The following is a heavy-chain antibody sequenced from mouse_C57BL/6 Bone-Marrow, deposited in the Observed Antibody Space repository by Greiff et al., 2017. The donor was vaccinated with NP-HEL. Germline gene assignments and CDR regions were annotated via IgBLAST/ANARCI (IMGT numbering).Heavy chain of an antibody. Sequence: VQLQQPGAELVKPGASVKLSCKASGYTFTSYWMHWVKQRPGQGLEWIGMIHPNSGSTNYNEKFKSKATLTVDKSSSTAYMQLSSLTSEDSAVYYCARRGVWLRRDWYFDVWGTGTTVTVSS. J-gene: IGHJ1*03. D-gene: IGHD2-2*01. CDR2: IHPNSGST. CDR3: ARRGVWLRRDWYFDV. CDR1: GYTFTSYW. V-gene: IGHV1-64*01.